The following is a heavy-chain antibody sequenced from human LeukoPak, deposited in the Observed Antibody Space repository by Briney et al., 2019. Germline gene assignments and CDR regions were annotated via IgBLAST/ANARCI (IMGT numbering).Heavy chain of an antibody. CDR3: ARINCGGGSCFYY. CDR2: IYYIGTT. J-gene: IGHJ4*02. Sequence: PSETLSLTCTVSGGSISNYYLNWIRQPPGKGLEWLGYIYYIGTTNYNPSLKSRVTISVATSENQFSLKLSSVTAADTAVYYCARINCGGGSCFYYWGRGTLVTVSS. D-gene: IGHD2-15*01. CDR1: GGSISNYY. V-gene: IGHV4-59*01.